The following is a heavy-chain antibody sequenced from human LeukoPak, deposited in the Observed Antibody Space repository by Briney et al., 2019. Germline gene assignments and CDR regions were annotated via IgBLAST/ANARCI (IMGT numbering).Heavy chain of an antibody. Sequence: GGSLRLSCAASGFTFSSYAMHWVRQAPGKGLEWVAVISYDGSNKYYADSVKGRFTISRDNSKNTLHLQMNSLRAEDTAVYYCARAPAYYYYMDVWGKGTTVTVSS. J-gene: IGHJ6*03. CDR3: ARAPAYYYYMDV. V-gene: IGHV3-30*01. CDR2: ISYDGSNK. CDR1: GFTFSSYA.